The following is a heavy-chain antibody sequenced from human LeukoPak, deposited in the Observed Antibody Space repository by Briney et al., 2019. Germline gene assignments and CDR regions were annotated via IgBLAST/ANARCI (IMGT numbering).Heavy chain of an antibody. CDR2: ISTTSGFT. J-gene: IGHJ4*02. D-gene: IGHD6-13*01. Sequence: GGSLRLSCAASGFIFSDYYMSWIRQAPGKGLEWISYISTTSGFTKYADSVKGRFTISRDSSKSTLYLQMNTLRAEDTAVYYCAKRIATAGPYFDYWGQGALVTVSS. CDR1: GFIFSDYY. V-gene: IGHV3-11*03. CDR3: AKRIATAGPYFDY.